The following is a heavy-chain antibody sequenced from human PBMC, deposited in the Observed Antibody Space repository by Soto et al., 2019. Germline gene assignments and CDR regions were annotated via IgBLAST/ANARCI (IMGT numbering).Heavy chain of an antibody. V-gene: IGHV1-18*04. D-gene: IGHD3-22*01. CDR1: GYTXSSYG. J-gene: IGHJ4*02. CDR2: ISTFHCNT. CDR3: ARDTYDTTGYPLDY. Sequence: EXSXKVSCKAAGYTXSSYGSGWVRQAPGQGLEWMGWISTFHCNTKYEQKFQGSVTMTTDTSTSTAYMELRSMTSDDTAIYYCARDTYDTTGYPLDYWGQGTLGTVSS.